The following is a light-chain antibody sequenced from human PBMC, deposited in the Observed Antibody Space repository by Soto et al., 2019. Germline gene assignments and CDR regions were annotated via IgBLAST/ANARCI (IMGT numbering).Light chain of an antibody. V-gene: IGKV1-33*01. CDR1: QDISNH. CDR3: QKQDGVPL. Sequence: DIQLTKSPSSLSASVGDRVTITCQASQDISNHLNWYQQKPGKAPNLLIYDASDLETGFPSRFSGGGSGTFFSFTINSLQPEDIATYYCQKQDGVPLVGPGTKVEIK. J-gene: IGKJ3*01. CDR2: DAS.